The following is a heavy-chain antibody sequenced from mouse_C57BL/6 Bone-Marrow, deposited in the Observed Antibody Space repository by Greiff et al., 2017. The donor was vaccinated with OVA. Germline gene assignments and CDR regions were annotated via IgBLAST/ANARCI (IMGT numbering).Heavy chain of an antibody. D-gene: IGHD1-1*01. J-gene: IGHJ1*03. V-gene: IGHV1-72*01. CDR1: GYTFTSYW. CDR2: IDPNSGGT. Sequence: VQLQQPGAELVKPGASVKLSCKASGYTFTSYWMHWVKQRPGRGLEWIGRIDPNSGGTKYNEKFKSKATLTVDKPSSTAYMQLSSLTSEDSAVYYCASGLDYGSSPQWYFDVWGTGTTVTVSS. CDR3: ASGLDYGSSPQWYFDV.